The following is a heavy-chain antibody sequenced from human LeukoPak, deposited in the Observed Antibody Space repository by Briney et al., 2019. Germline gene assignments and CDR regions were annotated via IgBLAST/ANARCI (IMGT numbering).Heavy chain of an antibody. V-gene: IGHV3-74*01. J-gene: IGHJ4*02. CDR1: GFTLSSYW. CDR3: AREFGSGY. Sequence: GGSLRLSCAASGFTLSSYWMHWVRQAPGKGLVWVSRMNSDGSIRNYADSVKGRFTISRDNAKNTLYLQMNSLRAEDTAVYYCAREFGSGYWGQGTLVTVSS. D-gene: IGHD2-15*01. CDR2: MNSDGSIR.